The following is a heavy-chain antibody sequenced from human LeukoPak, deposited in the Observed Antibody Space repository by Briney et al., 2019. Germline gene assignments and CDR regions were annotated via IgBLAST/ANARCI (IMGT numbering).Heavy chain of an antibody. CDR2: ISNYNGDT. D-gene: IGHD6-19*01. CDR1: GYSFTGYG. V-gene: IGHV1-18*01. J-gene: IGHJ4*02. Sequence: GASVKVSCKTSGYSFTGYGISWVRQAPGQGLEWMGWISNYNGDTDYAQNFRGRVTLTTDTSTSTAYMELRSLTSDDTAVYYCARVAVGNDYWGQGTLVTVSS. CDR3: ARVAVGNDY.